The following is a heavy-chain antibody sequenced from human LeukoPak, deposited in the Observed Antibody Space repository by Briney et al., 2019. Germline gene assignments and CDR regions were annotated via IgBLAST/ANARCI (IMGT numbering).Heavy chain of an antibody. Sequence: GGSLRLSCAASGFTFSSYTMNWVRQPPGKGLEWVSNIGTSSTTIYYADSVKGRFTISRDNAKNFLYLQMNSLRAGDTAVYYCARGFFVGIEVAGTSGGAFDIWGQGTMVTVSS. V-gene: IGHV3-48*01. J-gene: IGHJ3*02. CDR1: GFTFSSYT. D-gene: IGHD6-19*01. CDR3: ARGFFVGIEVAGTSGGAFDI. CDR2: IGTSSTTI.